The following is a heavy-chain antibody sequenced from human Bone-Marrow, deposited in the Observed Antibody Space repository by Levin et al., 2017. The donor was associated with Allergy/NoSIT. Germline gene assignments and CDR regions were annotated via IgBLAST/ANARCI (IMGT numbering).Heavy chain of an antibody. Sequence: GSLRLSCTVSGGSISSYYWSWIRQPPGKGLEWIGYIYYSGSTNYNPSLKSRVTISVDTSKNQFSLKLSSVTAADTAVYYCARQHTWDSSGYTSFDYWGQGTLVTVSS. V-gene: IGHV4-59*08. CDR3: ARQHTWDSSGYTSFDY. CDR2: IYYSGST. CDR1: GGSISSYY. J-gene: IGHJ4*02. D-gene: IGHD6-19*01.